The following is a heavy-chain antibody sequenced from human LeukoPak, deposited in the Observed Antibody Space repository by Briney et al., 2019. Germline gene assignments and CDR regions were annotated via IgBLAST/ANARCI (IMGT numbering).Heavy chain of an antibody. J-gene: IGHJ5*01. Sequence: PGGSLRLSCAASGFTFSLYSMSWVRQAPGEGLEGVANIVQDGSEKHYVDSVKGRFTISRDNSKNTVYLQMDSLRAEDTAMYYCAKERHDGTVTAILYNWFDSWGQGTLVTVSS. D-gene: IGHD2-21*02. CDR3: AKERHDGTVTAILYNWFDS. V-gene: IGHV3-7*01. CDR1: GFTFSLYS. CDR2: IVQDGSEK.